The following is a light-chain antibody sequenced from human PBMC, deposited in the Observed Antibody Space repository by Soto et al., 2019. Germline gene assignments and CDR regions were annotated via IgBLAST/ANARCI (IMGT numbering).Light chain of an antibody. Sequence: DIVMTRSPLSLRVTPGEPASISCRSSQSLLHSSGYNYLHWYLQKPGQSPQLLISLGSDRASGVPDRFSGSGSGTDFTLKITRVEAEDVGVYYCMQPLQTPWTFGQGTKVDIK. J-gene: IGKJ1*01. V-gene: IGKV2-28*01. CDR1: QSLLHSSGYNY. CDR3: MQPLQTPWT. CDR2: LGS.